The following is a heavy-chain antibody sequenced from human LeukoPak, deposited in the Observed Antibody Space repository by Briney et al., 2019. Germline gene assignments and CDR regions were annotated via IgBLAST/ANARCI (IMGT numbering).Heavy chain of an antibody. Sequence: QSGGSLRLSCAASGFTFSNYWMHWVRQAPGKGLEWVAVISYDGSNKYYADSVKGRFTISRDNSKNTLYLQMNSLKTEDTAVYYCTTGGFGNDAFDIWGQGTMVTVSS. CDR2: ISYDGSNK. V-gene: IGHV3-30-3*01. J-gene: IGHJ3*02. D-gene: IGHD3-10*01. CDR3: TTGGFGNDAFDI. CDR1: GFTFSNYW.